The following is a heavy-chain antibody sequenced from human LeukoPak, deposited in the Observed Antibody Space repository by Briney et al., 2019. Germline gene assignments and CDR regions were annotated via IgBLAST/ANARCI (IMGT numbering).Heavy chain of an antibody. CDR2: ISSSSSYI. Sequence: GGSLRLSCAASGFTFSSYAMNWVRQAPGKGLEWVSSISSSSSYIYYADSVKGRFTISRDNAKNSLYLQMNSLRAEDTAAYYCARDPSRVVSSSAFDIWGQGTMVTVSS. D-gene: IGHD6-13*01. V-gene: IGHV3-21*01. J-gene: IGHJ3*02. CDR1: GFTFSSYA. CDR3: ARDPSRVVSSSAFDI.